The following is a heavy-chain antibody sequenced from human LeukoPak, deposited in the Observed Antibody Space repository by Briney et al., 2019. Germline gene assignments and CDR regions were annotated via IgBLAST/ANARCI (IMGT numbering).Heavy chain of an antibody. J-gene: IGHJ5*02. CDR2: INPSGGST. D-gene: IGHD4-17*01. V-gene: IGHV1-46*01. CDR3: ARGYGDHGYNWFDP. CDR1: GYTFISYY. Sequence: GASVKVSCKASGYTFISYYMHWVRQAPGQGLEWMGIINPSGGSTTYAQKFQGRVTMTRDMSTSTVCMELSSLTSEDTAVYYCARGYGDHGYNWFDPWGQGTLVTVSS.